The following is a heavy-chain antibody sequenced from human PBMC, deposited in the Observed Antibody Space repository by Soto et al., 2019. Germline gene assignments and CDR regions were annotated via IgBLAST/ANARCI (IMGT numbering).Heavy chain of an antibody. V-gene: IGHV4-39*01. J-gene: IGHJ3*02. Sequence: QLQLQESGPGLVKPSETLSLTCTVSGGSISSSSYYWGWIRQPPGKGLEWIGSIYYSGSTYYNPSLKSRVTISVDTSKNQFSLKLSSVTAADTAVYYCARHEEVPAANGNYGDYEVPGAFDIWGQGTMVTVSS. D-gene: IGHD4-17*01. CDR2: IYYSGST. CDR3: ARHEEVPAANGNYGDYEVPGAFDI. CDR1: GGSISSSSYY.